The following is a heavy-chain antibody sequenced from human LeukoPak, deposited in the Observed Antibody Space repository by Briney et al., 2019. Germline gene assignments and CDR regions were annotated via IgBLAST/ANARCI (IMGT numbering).Heavy chain of an antibody. V-gene: IGHV1-18*01. CDR3: ARDKGWFGELLTSFFDY. Sequence: ASVKVSCKASGYTFTSYGISWVRQAPGQGLEWMGWISAYNGNTNYAQRLQGRVTMTTDTSTSTAYMELRSLRSDDTAVYYCARDKGWFGELLTSFFDYWGQGTLVTVSS. D-gene: IGHD3-10*01. J-gene: IGHJ4*02. CDR2: ISAYNGNT. CDR1: GYTFTSYG.